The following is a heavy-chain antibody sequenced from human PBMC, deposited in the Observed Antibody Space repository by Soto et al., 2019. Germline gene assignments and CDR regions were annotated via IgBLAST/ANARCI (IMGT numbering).Heavy chain of an antibody. CDR2: ISSSGSTI. V-gene: IGHV3-11*01. Sequence: QVQLVESGGGLVKPGGPLRFSCAASGFTFSDYYMSWIRQAPGKGLEWVSYISSSGSTIYYADSVKGRFTISRDNAKNSLYLQMNSLRAEDTAVYYCARDQYCSSTSCYAGHAFDIWGQGTMVTVSS. CDR1: GFTFSDYY. D-gene: IGHD2-2*01. CDR3: ARDQYCSSTSCYAGHAFDI. J-gene: IGHJ3*02.